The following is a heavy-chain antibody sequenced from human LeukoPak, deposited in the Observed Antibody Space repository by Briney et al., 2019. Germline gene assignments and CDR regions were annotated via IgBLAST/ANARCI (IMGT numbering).Heavy chain of an antibody. CDR2: INPNSGVT. CDR1: GYTFINYY. CDR3: ARDTRTAWYFDV. J-gene: IGHJ2*01. D-gene: IGHD1-7*01. V-gene: IGHV1-2*02. Sequence: GASVTVSFKASGYTFINYYIHWVRQAPGQGLEWMGCINPNSGVTDSAQNFQGRVTMTRDTSITTTYMELSSLASDDTALYFCARDTRTAWYFDVWGRGTLVTVSS.